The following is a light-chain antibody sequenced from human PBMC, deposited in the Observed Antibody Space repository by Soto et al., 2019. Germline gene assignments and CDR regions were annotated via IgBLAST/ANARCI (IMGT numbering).Light chain of an antibody. J-gene: IGLJ3*02. V-gene: IGLV1-44*01. Sequence: QSVLTQPPSASGTPGQRVTISCSGSSSNIGSSTVNWYQHLPGTAPKLLIYDNNHRPSGVPDRFSGSNSGTSASLAISGLQSEDEADYYCGAWDDSLNGWVFGGGTKVTVL. CDR1: SSNIGSST. CDR3: GAWDDSLNGWV. CDR2: DNN.